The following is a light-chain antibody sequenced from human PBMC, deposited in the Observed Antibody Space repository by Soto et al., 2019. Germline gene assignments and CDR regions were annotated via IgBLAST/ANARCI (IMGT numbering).Light chain of an antibody. CDR2: KAS. Sequence: DIQMTQSPSTLSASVGDRVTITCRASQTISSWLAWYQQKPGEAPKLLIDKASRSGVPSRFSDSGSGTEFTLTISSLQPDDFATYYCQQYDTYPWTFGQGTKVEIK. J-gene: IGKJ1*01. CDR1: QTISSW. CDR3: QQYDTYPWT. V-gene: IGKV1-5*03.